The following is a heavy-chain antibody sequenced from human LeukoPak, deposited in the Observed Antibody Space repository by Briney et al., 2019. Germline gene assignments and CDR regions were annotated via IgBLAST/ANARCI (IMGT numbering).Heavy chain of an antibody. CDR2: ISTGGSTI. CDR3: ARSPYGAYEVFDS. V-gene: IGHV3-48*03. CDR1: GFTFTTYQ. J-gene: IGHJ4*02. D-gene: IGHD5-12*01. Sequence: GGSLRLSCAASGFTFTTYQMNWVRQAPGKGLEWVSYISTGGSTIYYADSVKGRFTISRDNAKNSLYLQMNSLRAEDTAVYYCARSPYGAYEVFDSWGQVTLVTVSS.